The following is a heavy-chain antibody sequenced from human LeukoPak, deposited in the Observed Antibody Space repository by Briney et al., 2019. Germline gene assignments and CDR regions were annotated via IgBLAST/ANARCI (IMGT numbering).Heavy chain of an antibody. Sequence: SVKVSCKASGGTFSSYAISWVRQAPGQGLEWMGGIIPIFGTANYAQKFQGRVTITADESTSTAYMELSSLRSEDTAAYYCAHEAAAGLEFDPWGQGTLVTVSS. D-gene: IGHD6-13*01. CDR2: IIPIFGTA. CDR3: AHEAAAGLEFDP. CDR1: GGTFSSYA. J-gene: IGHJ5*02. V-gene: IGHV1-69*13.